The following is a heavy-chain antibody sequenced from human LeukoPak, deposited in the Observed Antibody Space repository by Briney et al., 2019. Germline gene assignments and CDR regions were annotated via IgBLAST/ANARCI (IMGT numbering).Heavy chain of an antibody. CDR1: GFTFSSYS. Sequence: GGSLRLSCAASGFTFSSYSMNWARQAPGKGLEWVSSISSSSSYIYYADSVKGRFTISRDNAKNSLYLQMNSLRAEDTAVYYCARSSNWNDGNFDYWGQGTLDTVSS. CDR3: ARSSNWNDGNFDY. V-gene: IGHV3-21*01. J-gene: IGHJ4*02. CDR2: ISSSSSYI. D-gene: IGHD1-1*01.